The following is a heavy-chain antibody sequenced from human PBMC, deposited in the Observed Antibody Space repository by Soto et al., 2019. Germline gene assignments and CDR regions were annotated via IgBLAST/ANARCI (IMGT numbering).Heavy chain of an antibody. CDR3: ARSLGFCISTSCYPDAFDI. CDR1: GGSISSSTYY. Sequence: QLQLQESGPGLVKPSETLSLTCTVSGGSISSSTYYWGWIRQPPGKGLEWIGTIYYSRSTYFNPSLKSRVTISVDTYKNQFSLKLSSVTAADTAVYYCARSLGFCISTSCYPDAFDIWGQGTMVTVSS. V-gene: IGHV4-39*01. J-gene: IGHJ3*02. CDR2: IYYSRST. D-gene: IGHD2-2*01.